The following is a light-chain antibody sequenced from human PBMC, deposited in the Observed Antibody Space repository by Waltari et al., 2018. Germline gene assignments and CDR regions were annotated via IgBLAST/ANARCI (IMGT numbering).Light chain of an antibody. CDR1: TSDAGRYNY. CDR3: CSFAGTYTWV. J-gene: IGLJ3*02. V-gene: IGLV2-11*01. Sequence: SALTQPRSVSGSPGQSVTISCTGTTSDAGRYNYVSWYQHHPGKAPKLMIFDVTQRPSGVPDRFSGSKSANTASLTISGLQAEDEADYYCCSFAGTYTWVFGGGTKVTVL. CDR2: DVT.